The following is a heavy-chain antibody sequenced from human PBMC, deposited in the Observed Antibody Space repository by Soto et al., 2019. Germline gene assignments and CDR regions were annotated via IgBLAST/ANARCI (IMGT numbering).Heavy chain of an antibody. CDR2: ISYDGSNK. CDR3: AKTNRRRYYYYGMDV. Sequence: QVQLVESGGGVVQPGRSLRLSCAASGFTFSSYGMHWVRQAPGKGLEWVAVISYDGSNKYYADSVKGRFTISRDNSKNTLYLQMNSLRAEDTAVYYCAKTNRRRYYYYGMDVWCQGTTVTVSS. J-gene: IGHJ6*02. D-gene: IGHD2-8*01. CDR1: GFTFSSYG. V-gene: IGHV3-30*18.